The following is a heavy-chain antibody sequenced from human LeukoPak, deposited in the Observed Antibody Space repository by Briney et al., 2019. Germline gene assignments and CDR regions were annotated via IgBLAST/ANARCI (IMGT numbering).Heavy chain of an antibody. CDR3: ARGAPLPLFQFDY. Sequence: SETLSLTCTVSGGSISSYYWSWIRQPPGKGLEWIGYIYYSGSTNYNPSLKSRVTISVDTSKNQFSLKLSSVTAADTAVYYCARGAPLPLFQFDYWGQGTLVTVSS. D-gene: IGHD3-10*01. J-gene: IGHJ4*02. CDR1: GGSISSYY. CDR2: IYYSGST. V-gene: IGHV4-59*01.